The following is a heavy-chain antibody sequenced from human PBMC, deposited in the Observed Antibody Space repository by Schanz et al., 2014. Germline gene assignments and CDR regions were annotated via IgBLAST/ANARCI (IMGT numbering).Heavy chain of an antibody. CDR2: INPGPGGA. J-gene: IGHJ5*02. V-gene: IGHV1-2*06. CDR3: ARGMSGYDCPDP. Sequence: QIQLVQSGPEVKEPGASVMVSCKASGYTFTGHYIQWVRQAPGQGLEWMGRINPGPGGATYAQNFRGRVTMTRDTSITTASMELSNLGTDDTAMYYCARGMSGYDCPDPWGQGTLVTVSS. CDR1: GYTFTGHY. D-gene: IGHD5-12*01.